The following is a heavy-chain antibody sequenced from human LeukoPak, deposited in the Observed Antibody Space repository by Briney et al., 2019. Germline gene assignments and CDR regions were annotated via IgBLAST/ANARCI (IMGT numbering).Heavy chain of an antibody. D-gene: IGHD2-2*01. CDR2: ISGSGCST. V-gene: IGHV3-23*01. Sequence: GRSLRLSCAASGFTFSSYAMSWVRQAPGKGLEWVSAISGSGCSTYYADSVKGRFTISRDNSKNTLYLQMNSLRAEDTAVYYCAKVIVVVVPAFFDYWGQGTLVTVSS. J-gene: IGHJ4*02. CDR1: GFTFSSYA. CDR3: AKVIVVVVPAFFDY.